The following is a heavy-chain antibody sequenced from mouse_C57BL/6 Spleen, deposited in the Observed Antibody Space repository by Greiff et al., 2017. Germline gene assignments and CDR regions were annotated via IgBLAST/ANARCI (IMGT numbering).Heavy chain of an antibody. CDR3: ARQRTGTTGYFDY. CDR2: ISSGGSYT. V-gene: IGHV5-6*01. CDR1: GFTFSSYG. Sequence: EVKVVESGGDLVKPGGSLKLSCAASGFTFSSYGMSWVRQTPDKRLEWVATISSGGSYTYYPDSVKGRFTISRDNAKNTLYLQMSSLKSEDTAMYYCARQRTGTTGYFDYWGQGTTLTVSS. D-gene: IGHD4-1*01. J-gene: IGHJ2*01.